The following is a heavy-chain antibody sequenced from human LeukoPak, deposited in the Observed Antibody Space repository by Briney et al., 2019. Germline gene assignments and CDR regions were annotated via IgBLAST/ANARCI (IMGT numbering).Heavy chain of an antibody. J-gene: IGHJ3*02. V-gene: IGHV4-34*01. CDR3: ARASMIVVVITDSAFDI. D-gene: IGHD3-22*01. CDR2: INHSGST. Sequence: PSETLSLTCAVYGGSFSGYYWSWIRQPPGKGLEWIGEINHSGSTNYNPSLKSRVTISVDTSKNQFSLKLSSVTAADTAVYYCARASMIVVVITDSAFDIWGQGTMVTVSS. CDR1: GGSFSGYY.